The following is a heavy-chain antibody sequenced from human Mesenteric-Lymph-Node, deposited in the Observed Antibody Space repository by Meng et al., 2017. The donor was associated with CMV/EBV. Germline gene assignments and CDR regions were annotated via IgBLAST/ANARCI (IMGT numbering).Heavy chain of an antibody. D-gene: IGHD2-2*01. V-gene: IGHV3-23*01. CDR2: ISGSGHST. Sequence: GGSLRLSCAVSGFTFSNYAMSWVRQAPGKGLEWVSAISGSGHSTYYADSVKGRFTISRDNAKNSLYLQMNSLRAEDTALYYCAREIVVPGLYLYYYYGMDVWGQGTTVTVSS. CDR3: AREIVVPGLYLYYYYGMDV. CDR1: GFTFSNYA. J-gene: IGHJ6*02.